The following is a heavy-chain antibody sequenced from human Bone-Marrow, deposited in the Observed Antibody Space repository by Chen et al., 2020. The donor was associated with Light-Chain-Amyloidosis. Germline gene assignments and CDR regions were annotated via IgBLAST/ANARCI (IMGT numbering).Heavy chain of an antibody. CDR2: ISGSGGST. CDR1: GFTFSSYA. Sequence: EVQLLESGGGLVQPGGSLRLSCAAPGFTFSSYAMNWVRQAPGTGLEWVSAISGSGGSTYYADSVKGRFTISRDNSKNTLYLQMNSLRAEDTAVYYCAKDRWDYYDSSGYYGYFDYWGQGTLVTVSS. J-gene: IGHJ4*02. D-gene: IGHD3-22*01. V-gene: IGHV3-23*01. CDR3: AKDRWDYYDSSGYYGYFDY.